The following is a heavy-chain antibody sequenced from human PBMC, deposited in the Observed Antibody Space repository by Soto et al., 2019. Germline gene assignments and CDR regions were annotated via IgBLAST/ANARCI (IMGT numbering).Heavy chain of an antibody. CDR1: GYRFSSYG. V-gene: IGHV1-18*01. J-gene: IGHJ4*02. D-gene: IGHD6-25*01. Sequence: QVQLLQSGGEEQKPGASVTVSCKASGYRFSSYGLNWLRQAPGDAPEWMGWINTFNGNTNSAQKFQGRLRVTTDTSTSTVFMELSSLTPDDTAVYFCARELVIAPAAPLDYWGQGTLITVSS. CDR3: ARELVIAPAAPLDY. CDR2: INTFNGNT.